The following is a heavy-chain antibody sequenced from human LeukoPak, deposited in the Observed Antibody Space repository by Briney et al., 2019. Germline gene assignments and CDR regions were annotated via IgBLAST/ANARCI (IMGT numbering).Heavy chain of an antibody. CDR2: IYHGGST. D-gene: IGHD5-24*01. J-gene: IGHJ6*02. V-gene: IGHV4-30-2*01. CDR1: GGSISTDGYS. CDR3: ARVIITGVHRNYYYHAMNV. Sequence: SETLSLTCTVSGGSISTDGYSWSWIRRPPGKGLEWIAYIYHGGSTYYNPSLKSRVTISVDTSKNQFSLKLSSVTAADTAVYHCARVIITGVHRNYYYHAMNVWAKGPRSPSP.